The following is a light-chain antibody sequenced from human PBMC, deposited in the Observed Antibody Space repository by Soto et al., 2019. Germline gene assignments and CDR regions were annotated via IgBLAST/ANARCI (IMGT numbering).Light chain of an antibody. CDR2: DAS. J-gene: IGKJ2*01. Sequence: EIVLTQSPATLSLSPGERATLSCRASQSVSSYLAWYQQKPGQAPRLLIYDASNRATGIPSRFSGSGSGTDFNLTISSLEPEDFAVYYCQKRSKSTFGQGTKLEIK. V-gene: IGKV3-11*01. CDR1: QSVSSY. CDR3: QKRSKST.